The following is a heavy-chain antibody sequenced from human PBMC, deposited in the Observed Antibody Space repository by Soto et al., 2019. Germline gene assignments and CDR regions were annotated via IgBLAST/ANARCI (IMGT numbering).Heavy chain of an antibody. Sequence: QVQLQESGPGLVKPSQTLSLTCTVSGGSISSGGYYWSWIRQHPGKGLEWIGYIYYSGSTYYNPSLKSRVTISVDTSKNQFSLKLSSVTAADTAVYYCARADIVVVPAAYTFDYWGQGTLVTVSS. D-gene: IGHD2-2*01. CDR1: GGSISSGGYY. CDR2: IYYSGST. V-gene: IGHV4-31*03. J-gene: IGHJ4*02. CDR3: ARADIVVVPAAYTFDY.